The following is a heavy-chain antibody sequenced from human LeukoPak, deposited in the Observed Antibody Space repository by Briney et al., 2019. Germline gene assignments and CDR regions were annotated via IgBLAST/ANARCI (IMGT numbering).Heavy chain of an antibody. CDR3: ERQTPGYRDGYYYGMDV. CDR2: IKQDGSEK. Sequence: GGSLRLSCAASGFDFSNYWMYWVRQAPGKGLEWVANIKQDGSEKYYVDSVRGRFTISRDNAKNSLSLQMNSLRAEDTAVYYCERQTPGYRDGYYYGMDVWSQGNTVTVTS. J-gene: IGHJ6*02. V-gene: IGHV3-7*03. D-gene: IGHD5-18*01. CDR1: GFDFSNYW.